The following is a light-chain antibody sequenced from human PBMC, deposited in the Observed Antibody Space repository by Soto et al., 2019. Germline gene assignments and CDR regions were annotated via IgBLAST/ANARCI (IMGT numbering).Light chain of an antibody. Sequence: EIVLTQSPGTLSSSPGERATLSCRASQSVSSSCLAWYQQKPGQAPRLLISGASSRATGIPDRFSGSGSGTDFTLTISRLEPEDFAVYYCHQYGSSPWTFGQGTKVDI. CDR2: GAS. J-gene: IGKJ1*01. CDR3: HQYGSSPWT. V-gene: IGKV3-20*01. CDR1: QSVSSSC.